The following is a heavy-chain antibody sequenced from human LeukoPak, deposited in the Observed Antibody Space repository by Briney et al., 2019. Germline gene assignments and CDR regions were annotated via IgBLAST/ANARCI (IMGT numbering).Heavy chain of an antibody. D-gene: IGHD6-13*01. CDR2: ISAYNGNT. CDR3: ARVGGYFPLPDY. Sequence: ASVKVSCKASGYTFTGYYMHWVRQAPGQGLEWMGWISAYNGNTNYAQKLQGRVTMTTDTSTSTAYMELRSLRSDDTAVYYCARVGGYFPLPDYWGQGTLVTVSS. V-gene: IGHV1-18*04. CDR1: GYTFTGYY. J-gene: IGHJ4*02.